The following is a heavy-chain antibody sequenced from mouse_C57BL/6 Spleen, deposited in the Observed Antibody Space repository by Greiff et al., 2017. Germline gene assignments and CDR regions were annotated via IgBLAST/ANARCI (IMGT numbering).Heavy chain of an antibody. J-gene: IGHJ2*01. CDR2: IDPEDGDT. CDR1: GFNIKDYY. V-gene: IGHV14-1*01. Sequence: EVQLQQSGAELVRPGASVKLSCTASGFNIKDYYMHWVKQRPEQGLEWIGRIDPEDGDTEYAPKFQGKATMTADTSSNTAYLQLSSLTSEDTAVYYCTTTVVKGNYFDYWGQGTTLTVSS. CDR3: TTTVVKGNYFDY. D-gene: IGHD1-1*01.